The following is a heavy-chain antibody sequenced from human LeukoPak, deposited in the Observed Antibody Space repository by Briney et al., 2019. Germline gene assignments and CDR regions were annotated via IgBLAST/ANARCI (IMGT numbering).Heavy chain of an antibody. CDR1: GGSFSGYY. CDR3: ARGRGSGWSIGCLYNY. Sequence: SETLSLTCAVYGGSFSGYYWSWIRQPPGKGREWIGEINHSGSTNYNPSLKSRVTISVDTSKNQFSLKLSSVTAADTAVYYCARGRGSGWSIGCLYNYWGQGTLVTVSS. D-gene: IGHD6-19*01. CDR2: INHSGST. V-gene: IGHV4-34*01. J-gene: IGHJ4*02.